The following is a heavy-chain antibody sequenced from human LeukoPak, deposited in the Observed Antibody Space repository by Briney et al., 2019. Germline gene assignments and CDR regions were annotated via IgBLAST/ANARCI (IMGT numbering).Heavy chain of an antibody. V-gene: IGHV3-21*01. CDR2: ISSSSSYI. CDR3: ARGIAALGFDP. CDR1: GFTFSSYS. J-gene: IGHJ5*02. Sequence: GGSLRLSRAASGFTFSSYSMNWVRQAPGKGLEWVSSISSSSSYIYYADSVKGRFTISRDNAKNSLYLQMNSLRAEDTAVYYCARGIAALGFDPWGQGTLVTVSS. D-gene: IGHD6-6*01.